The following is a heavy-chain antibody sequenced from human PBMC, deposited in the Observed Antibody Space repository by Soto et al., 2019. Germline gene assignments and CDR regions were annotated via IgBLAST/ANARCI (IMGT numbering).Heavy chain of an antibody. Sequence: QVQLVQSGAEVKKPGSSVKVSCKASGGTFSSYAISWVRQAPGQGLEWMGGIIPIFGTLNYAQKFQGRVTITADESASKAYMEESSLRSEDTAVYYCARVEGYCTGSSCPLYNYYGVDVWGQGTTVTVSS. D-gene: IGHD2-15*01. V-gene: IGHV1-69*12. CDR2: IIPIFGTL. CDR1: GGTFSSYA. J-gene: IGHJ6*02. CDR3: ARVEGYCTGSSCPLYNYYGVDV.